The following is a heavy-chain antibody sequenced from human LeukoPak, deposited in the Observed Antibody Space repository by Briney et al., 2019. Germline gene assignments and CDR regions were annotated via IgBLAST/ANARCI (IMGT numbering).Heavy chain of an antibody. V-gene: IGHV4-39*01. Sequence: SETLSLTSTVSSGSITRRYYYWGWIREPSGKGLDGIGSIYESGSTCYTPSLKSQVTISVDTSKNQFSVKLNAVTAAGTAVYYCARHYGPWGQGTLVTVSS. CDR3: ARHYGP. CDR2: IYESGST. D-gene: IGHD3-10*01. J-gene: IGHJ5*01. CDR1: SGSITRRYYY.